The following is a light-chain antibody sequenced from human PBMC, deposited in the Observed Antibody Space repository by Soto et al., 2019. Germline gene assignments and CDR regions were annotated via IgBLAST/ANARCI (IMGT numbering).Light chain of an antibody. Sequence: EIVMTQSPATLSLSPGERATLSCRASQSVSSNLAWYQHKPGQAPRLLIYGASTRAAGVPAKFSGSGSGTEFTLTISSLQPEDFAVYYCQQYNISPRTFGPGTKVDIK. CDR1: QSVSSN. J-gene: IGKJ3*01. CDR2: GAS. V-gene: IGKV3-15*01. CDR3: QQYNISPRT.